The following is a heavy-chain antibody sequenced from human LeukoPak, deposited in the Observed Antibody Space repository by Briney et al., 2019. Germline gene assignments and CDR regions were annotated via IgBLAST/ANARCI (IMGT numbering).Heavy chain of an antibody. D-gene: IGHD3-22*01. J-gene: IGHJ4*02. V-gene: IGHV4-39*07. CDR1: GGSISSSSYY. Sequence: TSETLSLTCTVSGGSISSSSYYWGWIRQPPGKGLEWIGSIYYSGSTYYNPSLKSRVTISVDTSKNQFSLKLSSVTAADTAVYYCARVTYYYDSSGYSQRFDYWGQGTLVTVSS. CDR2: IYYSGST. CDR3: ARVTYYYDSSGYSQRFDY.